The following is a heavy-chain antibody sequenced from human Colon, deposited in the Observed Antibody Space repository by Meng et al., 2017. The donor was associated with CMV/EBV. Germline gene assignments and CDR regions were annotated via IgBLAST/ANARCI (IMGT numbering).Heavy chain of an antibody. Sequence: QVALVQSGFGVKKPGASGKVSCKTSGYTFSDYHIHWVRQAPGQGLEWMGWINSNSGATDYAQKFQGRFTMTRDTSITTVYMELSSLRSDDTAVYYCARDPSGSRVPFDYWGQGSLVTVSS. V-gene: IGHV1-2*02. J-gene: IGHJ4*02. CDR3: ARDPSGSRVPFDY. D-gene: IGHD1-26*01. CDR1: GYTFSDYH. CDR2: INSNSGAT.